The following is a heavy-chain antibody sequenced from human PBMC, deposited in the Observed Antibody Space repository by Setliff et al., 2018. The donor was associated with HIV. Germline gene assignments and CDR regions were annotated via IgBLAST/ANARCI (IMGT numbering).Heavy chain of an antibody. CDR3: IIAYSSGWLAPMGFDS. Sequence: ASETLSLTCTVSAGSIRSSNYYWAWIRQPPGKGLEWIGTIYYSGSTYYNPSLKSRATISVDMSKNQFSLRLSSVTAADTAVYYCIIAYSSGWLAPMGFDSWGQGTLVTVSS. CDR1: AGSIRSSNYY. CDR2: IYYSGST. V-gene: IGHV4-39*01. J-gene: IGHJ4*02. D-gene: IGHD6-19*01.